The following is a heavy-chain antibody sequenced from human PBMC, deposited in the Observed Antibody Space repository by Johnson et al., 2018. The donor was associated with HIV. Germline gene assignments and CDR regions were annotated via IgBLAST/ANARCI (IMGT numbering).Heavy chain of an antibody. J-gene: IGHJ3*02. CDR2: INWNGDNT. D-gene: IGHD3-22*01. Sequence: VQLVESVGGVVRPVGSLRLSCAASGFTFDDYGMNWVRQAPGKGLEWVSGINWNGDNTGYADSVKGRFTISRDNARNSMYLQMNSLRVEDTALYYCARVRTGDSSGDHDAFDIWGQGTMVIVSS. V-gene: IGHV3-20*04. CDR1: GFTFDDYG. CDR3: ARVRTGDSSGDHDAFDI.